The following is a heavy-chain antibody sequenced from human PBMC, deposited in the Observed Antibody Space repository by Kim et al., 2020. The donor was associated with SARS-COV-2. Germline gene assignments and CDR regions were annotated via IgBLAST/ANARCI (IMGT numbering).Heavy chain of an antibody. Sequence: GGSLRLSCAASGFTFSSYGMHWVRQAPGKGLEWVAVIWNDGSNKYYADSVKGRFTISRDNSKNTLYLQMNSLRAEDTAVYYCARVRDSYDFWSGELYYFDYWGQGNLVTVSS. CDR3: ARVRDSYDFWSGELYYFDY. J-gene: IGHJ4*02. CDR1: GFTFSSYG. CDR2: IWNDGSNK. V-gene: IGHV3-33*01. D-gene: IGHD3-3*01.